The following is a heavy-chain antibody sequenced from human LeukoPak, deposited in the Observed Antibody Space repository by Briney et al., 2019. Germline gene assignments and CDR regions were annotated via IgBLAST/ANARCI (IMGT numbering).Heavy chain of an antibody. Sequence: ASVRVSCKASGYTFTGYYMHWVRQAPGQGLEWMGWINPNSGGTNYAQKFQGRVTMTRDTSISTAYMELSRLRSDDTAVYYCARENYYDSSGYYNWFDPWGQGTLVTVSS. CDR1: GYTFTGYY. J-gene: IGHJ5*02. V-gene: IGHV1-2*02. CDR3: ARENYYDSSGYYNWFDP. D-gene: IGHD3-22*01. CDR2: INPNSGGT.